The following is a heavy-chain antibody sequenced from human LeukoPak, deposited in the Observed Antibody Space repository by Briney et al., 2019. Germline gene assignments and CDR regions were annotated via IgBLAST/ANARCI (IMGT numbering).Heavy chain of an antibody. Sequence: GRSLRLSCAASGLTFSSYWMHSVRQAPGNWLEWVAFIGYDVSNTYYADSVKGRFTISRDNSKNTLYLQMNSLRAEDTAVYYCARDPSIVVVPAAAYYYYYYMDVWGKGTTVTVSS. CDR1: GLTFSSYW. J-gene: IGHJ6*03. CDR2: IGYDVSNT. D-gene: IGHD2-2*01. CDR3: ARDPSIVVVPAAAYYYYYYMDV. V-gene: IGHV3-33*01.